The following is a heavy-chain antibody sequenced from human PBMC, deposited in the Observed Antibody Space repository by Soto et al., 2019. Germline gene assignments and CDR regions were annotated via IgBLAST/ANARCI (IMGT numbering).Heavy chain of an antibody. D-gene: IGHD3-10*01. Sequence: PGGSLRLSCAASGFTFSSYAMSWVRQAPGKGLEWVSAISGSGGSTYYADSVKGRFTSSRDKSKDTLYLQMNSLRAEDTAVYYCAKVAVQLLGFGEPATGMDVWGHGTKVTVYS. CDR2: ISGSGGST. CDR1: GFTFSSYA. CDR3: AKVAVQLLGFGEPATGMDV. J-gene: IGHJ6*02. V-gene: IGHV3-23*01.